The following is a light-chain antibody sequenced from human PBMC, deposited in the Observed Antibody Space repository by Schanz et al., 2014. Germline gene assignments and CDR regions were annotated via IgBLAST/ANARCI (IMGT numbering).Light chain of an antibody. CDR2: DAS. CDR3: QQRSNWPRT. Sequence: EIVLTQSPATLSLPPGGRATLSCRASQSVSSYLAWYQQKPGQAPRLLIYDASNRATGIPARFSGSGSGTDFTLTISSLEPEDFAVYYCQQRSNWPRTFGQGTKVEIK. CDR1: QSVSSY. J-gene: IGKJ1*01. V-gene: IGKV3-11*01.